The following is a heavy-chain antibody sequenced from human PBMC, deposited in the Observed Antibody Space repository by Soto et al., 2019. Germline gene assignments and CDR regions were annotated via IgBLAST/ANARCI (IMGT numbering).Heavy chain of an antibody. Sequence: QVQLVQSGAEVQKPGASVKVSCKASGYTFTSYAIHWVRQAPGPRLEWMGWINAGNGNTQYSQKFQGRVTITRDTSASIAYMEVSSLRSEDTALYYCAREQSGEXMTMTDAFDIWGQGTMVTVSS. D-gene: IGHD3-16*01. CDR2: INAGNGNT. CDR1: GYTFTSYA. V-gene: IGHV1-3*01. J-gene: IGHJ3*02. CDR3: AREQSGEXMTMTDAFDI.